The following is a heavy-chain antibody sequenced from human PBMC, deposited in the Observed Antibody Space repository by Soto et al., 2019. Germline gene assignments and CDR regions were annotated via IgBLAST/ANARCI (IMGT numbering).Heavy chain of an antibody. D-gene: IGHD4-17*01. CDR3: AGDDIGDNGRAFDP. CDR2: IYTSGNT. CDR1: GGSISNYY. V-gene: IGHV4-4*07. J-gene: IGHJ5*02. Sequence: SETLSLTCTVSGGSISNYYWSWIRQPAGKGLEWIGRIYTSGNTNYNPSLKGRVTMSVDMSKNQFSLKLSSVAAADTAVYYCAGDDIGDNGRAFDPWGQGTLVTVSS.